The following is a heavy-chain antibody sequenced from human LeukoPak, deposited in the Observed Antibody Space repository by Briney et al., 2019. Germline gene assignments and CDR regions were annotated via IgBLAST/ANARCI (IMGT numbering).Heavy chain of an antibody. V-gene: IGHV3-74*03. D-gene: IGHD5-24*01. CDR1: GFTFSRYW. CDR3: TTVLSSNRYNRGDY. Sequence: GGSLRLSCAASGFTFSRYWMHWVRHAPGKGLMWVSRISPDGSTTLYADSVKGRFTISRDNAKNTLYLQMNSLGAEDTAVYYCTTVLSSNRYNRGDYWGQGTLVTVSS. J-gene: IGHJ4*02. CDR2: ISPDGSTT.